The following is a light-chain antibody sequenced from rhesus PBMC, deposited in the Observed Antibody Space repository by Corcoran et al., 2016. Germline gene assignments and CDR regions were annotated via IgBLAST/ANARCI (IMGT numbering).Light chain of an antibody. CDR3: QHYYSAPYS. Sequence: DIQMTQSPSSLSASVGDRVTVTCRASQGINRELSWYQQKPGKAPTLLIYAASTLETGVSSRFSGSGSGTEYTLTISSLQSEDCATYYCQHYYSAPYSFGQGTKVEIK. V-gene: IGKV1-94*01. J-gene: IGKJ2*01. CDR2: AAS. CDR1: QGINRE.